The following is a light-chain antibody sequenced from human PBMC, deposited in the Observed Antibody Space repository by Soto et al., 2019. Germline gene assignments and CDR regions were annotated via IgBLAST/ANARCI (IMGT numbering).Light chain of an antibody. CDR3: QQSYGTPIT. CDR1: QSISSY. Sequence: DIQTTQSPSSLSASVGDRVTITCRASQSISSYLNWYQQKPGKAPKLLIYAASSLQSGVPSRFSGSGSGTDFTLTISSLQPEDFATYYCQQSYGTPITFGQGTRLEIK. J-gene: IGKJ5*01. V-gene: IGKV1-39*01. CDR2: AAS.